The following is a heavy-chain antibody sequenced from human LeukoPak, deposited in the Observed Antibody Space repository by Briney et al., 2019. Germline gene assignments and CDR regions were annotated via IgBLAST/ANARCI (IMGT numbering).Heavy chain of an antibody. D-gene: IGHD1-26*01. J-gene: IGHJ4*02. CDR1: GFTFSSYA. Sequence: GGSLRLSCAASGFTFSSYAMSWVRQAPGKGLEWVSAISGSGGSTYYADSVKGRFTISRDNSKNPLYLQMNSLRAEDTAVYYCAKGGWELPRTLDYWGQGTLVTVSS. CDR3: AKGGWELPRTLDY. V-gene: IGHV3-23*01. CDR2: ISGSGGST.